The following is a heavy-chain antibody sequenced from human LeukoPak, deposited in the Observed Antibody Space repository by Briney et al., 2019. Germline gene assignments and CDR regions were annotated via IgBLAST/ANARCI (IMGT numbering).Heavy chain of an antibody. CDR2: IYYSRST. Sequence: PSETLSLTCTVSGGSISSSSYYWGWIRQPPGKGLEWIGSIYYSRSTYYNPSLKSRVTISVDTSKNQFSLKLSSVTAADTAVYYCARPSRAVAGTFFDYWGQGTLVTVSS. CDR1: GGSISSSSYY. J-gene: IGHJ4*02. CDR3: ARPSRAVAGTFFDY. D-gene: IGHD6-19*01. V-gene: IGHV4-39*01.